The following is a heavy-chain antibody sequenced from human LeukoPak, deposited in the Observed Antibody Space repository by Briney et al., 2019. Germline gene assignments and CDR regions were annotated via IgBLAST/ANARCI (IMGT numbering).Heavy chain of an antibody. D-gene: IGHD3-10*01. CDR3: ATDRGARDS. Sequence: GGSLRLSCAASGFTFSSYAMSWVRQAPGKGLEWVSAISGSGGSTYYADSVKGRFTISRDNSKNTLYLHMNSLKTEDTAVYYCATDRGARDSWGQGTLVTVSS. CDR1: GFTFSSYA. CDR2: ISGSGGST. J-gene: IGHJ5*01. V-gene: IGHV3-23*01.